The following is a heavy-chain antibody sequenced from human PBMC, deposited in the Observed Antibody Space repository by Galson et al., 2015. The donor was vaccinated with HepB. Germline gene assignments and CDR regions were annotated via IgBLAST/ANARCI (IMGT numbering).Heavy chain of an antibody. CDR2: IRSKAYGGTT. V-gene: IGHV3-49*03. CDR1: GFTFGDYA. CDR3: TLHRIASFVIPGADPSYFHY. Sequence: SLRLSCAASGFTFGDYAMSWFRQAPGKGLEWVGFIRSKAYGGTTEYAASVKGRFTISRDDSKSIAYLQMNSLKTEDTAVYYCTLHRIASFVIPGADPSYFHYCGLRTLVTVSS. J-gene: IGHJ4*02. D-gene: IGHD1-26*01.